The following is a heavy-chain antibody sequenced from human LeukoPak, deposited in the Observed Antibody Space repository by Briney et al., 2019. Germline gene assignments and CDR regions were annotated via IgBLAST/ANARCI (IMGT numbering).Heavy chain of an antibody. CDR2: ISAYNGNT. CDR3: ARGYYDILTGYYNGLDFDY. D-gene: IGHD3-9*01. J-gene: IGHJ4*02. V-gene: IGHV1-18*01. CDR1: GYTFTSYG. Sequence: ASVKVSCKASGYTFTSYGISWVRQAPGQGLEWMGWISAYNGNTNYAQKLQGRVTMTTDTSTSTAYMELRSLRSDDTAVYYCARGYYDILTGYYNGLDFDYWGQGTLVTVSS.